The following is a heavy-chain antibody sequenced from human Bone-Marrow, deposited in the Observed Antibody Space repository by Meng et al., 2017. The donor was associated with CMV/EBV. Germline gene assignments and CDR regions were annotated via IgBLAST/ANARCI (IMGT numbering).Heavy chain of an antibody. D-gene: IGHD3-3*01. V-gene: IGHV3-23*01. CDR2: ISGSGGST. J-gene: IGHJ4*02. Sequence: GESLKISCSASGFTFSRYAMSWVRQAPGKGLEWVSGISGSGGSTYYADSVKGRFTISRDNSKNTLYLQMNSLRADDTAVYYCAKEDFTVFGVAPIDYWGQGTLVTGSS. CDR3: AKEDFTVFGVAPIDY. CDR1: GFTFSRYA.